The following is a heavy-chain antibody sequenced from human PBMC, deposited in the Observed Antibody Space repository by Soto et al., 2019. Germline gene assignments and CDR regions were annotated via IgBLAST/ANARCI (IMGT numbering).Heavy chain of an antibody. Sequence: PGGSLRLSCAASGFTFSGKTMYWARQAPGKGLEWVALIAPDGSQIYYADSAKGRLTISRDNSKNTLYLQMDSLRAEDTSLYLCATDIHATWLLNSWGQGTLVTVSS. CDR2: IAPDGSQI. CDR1: GFTFSGKT. CDR3: ATDIHATWLLNS. J-gene: IGHJ4*02. V-gene: IGHV3-30-3*01. D-gene: IGHD2-2*02.